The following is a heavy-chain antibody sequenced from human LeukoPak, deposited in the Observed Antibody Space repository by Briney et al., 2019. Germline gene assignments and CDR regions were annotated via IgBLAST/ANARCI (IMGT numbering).Heavy chain of an antibody. D-gene: IGHD3-22*01. CDR3: ARNYYQDYFYYRMDL. V-gene: IGHV3-7*04. Sequence: PGGSLRLSCAASGFTFRSDWMSWVRQAPGKGLEWVANIKQYGSEKYYVYAVKGRFTIHSDNAKNSVYLQTNSLRAEDTAVYYCARNYYQDYFYYRMDLWGQGTTVSVSS. CDR1: GFTFRSDW. CDR2: IKQYGSEK. J-gene: IGHJ6*02.